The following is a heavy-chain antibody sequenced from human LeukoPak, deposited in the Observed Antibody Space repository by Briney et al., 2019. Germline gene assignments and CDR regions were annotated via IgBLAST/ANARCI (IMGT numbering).Heavy chain of an antibody. CDR2: IYASGST. Sequence: PSQTLSLTCTVSGVSISSGSYYSSWIRQPAGKGLEWIGRIYASGSTNYNPSLKSRVTISVDTSKNQFSLKLSSVTAADTAVYYCARVDITGTPTGGYWGQGTLVTVSS. CDR3: ARVDITGTPTGGY. V-gene: IGHV4-61*02. CDR1: GVSISSGSYY. D-gene: IGHD1-20*01. J-gene: IGHJ4*02.